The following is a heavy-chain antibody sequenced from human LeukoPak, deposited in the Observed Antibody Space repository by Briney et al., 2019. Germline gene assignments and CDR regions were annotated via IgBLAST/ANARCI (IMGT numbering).Heavy chain of an antibody. Sequence: SETLSLTCTVSGGSINGYYWAWIRQSPGKGLEWIGFIHYTGNTHYNPSLKSRVTLSVDTSRNQFSLKLSSVTAADTAVYYCARQGGAYGPLNYWGQGTLVSVSS. CDR2: IHYTGNT. J-gene: IGHJ4*02. CDR3: ARQGGAYGPLNY. CDR1: GGSINGYY. V-gene: IGHV4-59*08. D-gene: IGHD3-10*01.